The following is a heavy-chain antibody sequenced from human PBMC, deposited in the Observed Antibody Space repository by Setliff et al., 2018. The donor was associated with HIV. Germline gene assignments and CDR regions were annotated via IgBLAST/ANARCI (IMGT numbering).Heavy chain of an antibody. CDR2: ISVSGTDI. V-gene: IGHV3-11*04. CDR1: GFTFTNYY. J-gene: IGHJ4*02. D-gene: IGHD2-21*01. CDR3: ATDPRRLPY. Sequence: PGGSLRLSCAASGFTFTNYYMSWIRQAPGKGLELLSYISVSGTDIKYADSVKGRFTISRDNAKNSLYLQMNSLRAEDTAVYYCATDPRRLPYWGQGTLVTVSS.